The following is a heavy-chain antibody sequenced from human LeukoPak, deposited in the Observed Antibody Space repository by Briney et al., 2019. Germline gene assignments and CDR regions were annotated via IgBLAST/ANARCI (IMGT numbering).Heavy chain of an antibody. CDR1: GFTFSSYA. CDR3: AKGSKPKPAASLYYYYYGMDV. CDR2: ISGSGGST. J-gene: IGHJ6*02. V-gene: IGHV3-23*01. D-gene: IGHD2-2*01. Sequence: GGSLRLSCAASGFTFSSYAMSWVRQAPGKGLEWVSAISGSGGSTYYADSVKGRFTISRDNSKNTLYLQMNSLRAEDTAVYHCAKGSKPKPAASLYYYYYGMDVWGQGTTVTVSS.